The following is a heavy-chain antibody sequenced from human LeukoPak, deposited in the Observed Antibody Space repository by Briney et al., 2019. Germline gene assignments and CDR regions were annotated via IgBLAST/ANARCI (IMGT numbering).Heavy chain of an antibody. CDR2: ISNSGDNT. CDR3: AKTYSGSPRRGFFDI. V-gene: IGHV3-23*01. Sequence: GGSLRLSCAASGFSFSSHAMSWVRQAPGKGLEWVSAISNSGDNTYYADSVKGRFTISRDNSKNTLYLQMNSLRAEDTAVYYCAKTYSGSPRRGFFDIWGQGTMVTVSS. J-gene: IGHJ3*02. D-gene: IGHD1-26*01. CDR1: GFSFSSHA.